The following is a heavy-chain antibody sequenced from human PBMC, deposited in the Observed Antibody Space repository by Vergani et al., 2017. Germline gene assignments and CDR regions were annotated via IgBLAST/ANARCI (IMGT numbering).Heavy chain of an antibody. CDR2: IYPADSDT. Sequence: EVQLVQSGAEVKKPGESLKVSCKGSGYRFTNYWIAWVRQMPGKGLEWMGIIYPADSDTRYSPSFQHQVSISVDKSISTAYLQWSSLKASDTAMYYCARVFASSYYYMDVWGKGP. CDR3: ARVFASSYYYMDV. V-gene: IGHV5-51*01. D-gene: IGHD6-13*01. J-gene: IGHJ6*03. CDR1: GYRFTNYW.